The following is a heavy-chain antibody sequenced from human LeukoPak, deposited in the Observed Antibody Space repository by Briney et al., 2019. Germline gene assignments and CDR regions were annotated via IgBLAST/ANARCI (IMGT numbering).Heavy chain of an antibody. CDR3: ATTRGPIRFLEWLSSGAFDI. J-gene: IGHJ3*02. D-gene: IGHD3-3*01. V-gene: IGHV3-23*01. CDR1: GLTFSNYA. Sequence: GGSLRLSCAASGLTFSNYAMSWVRQAPGKGLEWVSAISGSGGSTYYADSVKGRFTISRDNSKNTLYLQMNSLRAEDTAVYYCATTRGPIRFLEWLSSGAFDIWGQGTMVTVSS. CDR2: ISGSGGST.